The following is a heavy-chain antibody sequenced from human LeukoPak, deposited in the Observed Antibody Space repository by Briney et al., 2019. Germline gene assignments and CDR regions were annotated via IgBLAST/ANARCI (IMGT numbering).Heavy chain of an antibody. CDR3: ARDPGIAARDLYFDY. V-gene: IGHV4-34*01. Sequence: PSETLSLTCAVYGGSFSGYYWSWTRQPPGKGLEWIGEINHSGSTNYNPSLKSRVTISVDTSKNQFSLKLSSVTAADTAVYYCARDPGIAARDLYFDYWGQGTLVTVSS. CDR1: GGSFSGYY. J-gene: IGHJ4*02. CDR2: INHSGST. D-gene: IGHD6-6*01.